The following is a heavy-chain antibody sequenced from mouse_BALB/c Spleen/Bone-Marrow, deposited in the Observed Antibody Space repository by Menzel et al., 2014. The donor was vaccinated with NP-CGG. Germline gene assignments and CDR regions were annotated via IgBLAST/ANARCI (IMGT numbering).Heavy chain of an antibody. Sequence: QVQLKESGPGLVAPSQSLSITCPGSGLSLTSYGVHWVRQPPGKGLEWLGVIWAGGSTNYNSALMSRLSISKDNTKSKVCLKMNSLQTDDAAMSYCARNYNGSLYAMDYWGQGPSVTVSS. V-gene: IGHV2-9*02. CDR1: GLSLTSYG. CDR3: ARNYNGSLYAMDY. CDR2: IWAGGST. J-gene: IGHJ4*01. D-gene: IGHD1-1*01.